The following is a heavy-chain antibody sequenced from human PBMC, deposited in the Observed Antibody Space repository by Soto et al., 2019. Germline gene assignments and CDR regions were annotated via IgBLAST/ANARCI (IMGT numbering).Heavy chain of an antibody. CDR1: GYTFTSYA. CDR2: INAGNGNT. J-gene: IGHJ4*02. V-gene: IGHV1-3*01. CDR3: AREGDSGYCSGGSCSGYSDY. Sequence: QVQLVQSGAEVKKPGASVKVSCKASGYTFTSYAMHWVRQAPGQRLEWMGWINAGNGNTKYSQKFQGRVTITRDTSASTAYMELSSLRSEDTAVYYCAREGDSGYCSGGSCSGYSDYWGQGTLVTVSS. D-gene: IGHD2-15*01.